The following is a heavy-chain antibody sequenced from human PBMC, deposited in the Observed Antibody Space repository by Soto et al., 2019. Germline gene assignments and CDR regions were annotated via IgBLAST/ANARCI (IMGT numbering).Heavy chain of an antibody. Sequence: QVQLVQSGAEVKKPGSSVKVSCKASGGTFSSYAISWVRQAPGQGLEWMGGIIPIFGTANYAQKFQGRVTITADESTTTAYMKLSSLRSEDTAVYYCAVSSTCSYLNPYDYGMDVWGQGTTVTVSS. CDR2: IIPIFGTA. D-gene: IGHD2-2*01. V-gene: IGHV1-69*01. J-gene: IGHJ6*02. CDR1: GGTFSSYA. CDR3: AVSSTCSYLNPYDYGMDV.